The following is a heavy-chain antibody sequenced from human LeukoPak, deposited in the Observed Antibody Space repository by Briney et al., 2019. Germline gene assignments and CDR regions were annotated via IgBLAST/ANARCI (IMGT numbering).Heavy chain of an antibody. D-gene: IGHD1-26*01. V-gene: IGHV3-30-3*01. Sequence: QPGGSLRLSCAASGFTFNTYAMHWVRQAPGKGLEWVALTSYDETNKQYADSVKGRFTISRDNAKNSLYLQMNSLRAEDTAVYYCAREGYSGSYRYYYGMDVWGQGTTVTVSS. CDR2: TSYDETNK. J-gene: IGHJ6*02. CDR1: GFTFNTYA. CDR3: AREGYSGSYRYYYGMDV.